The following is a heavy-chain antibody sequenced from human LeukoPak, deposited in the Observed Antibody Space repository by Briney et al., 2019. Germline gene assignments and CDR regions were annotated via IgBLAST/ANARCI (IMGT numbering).Heavy chain of an antibody. CDR1: GGSFSGYY. CDR2: INHSGST. CDR3: ARDLGGGGYYYYYYMDV. J-gene: IGHJ6*03. Sequence: SETLSLTCAVYGGSFSGYYWSWIRQPPGKGLEWIGEINHSGSTNYNPSLKSRVTISVDTSKNQFSLKLSSVTAADTAVYYCARDLGGGGYYYYYYMDVWGKGTTVTVSS. V-gene: IGHV4-34*01. D-gene: IGHD2-15*01.